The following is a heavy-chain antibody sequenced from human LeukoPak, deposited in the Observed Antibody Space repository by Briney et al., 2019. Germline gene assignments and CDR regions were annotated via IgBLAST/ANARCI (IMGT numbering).Heavy chain of an antibody. D-gene: IGHD3-22*01. Sequence: QPGGSVRLSCAASGFTFSSYAINWVRQAPGKGLVWVSVISGSGISTYYADSVKGRFTISRDNSKNTPYLQMNSLRAEDTAIYYCAKGGRLNYYDSSGYPLHDAFDIWGQGTMVTVSS. V-gene: IGHV3-23*01. CDR3: AKGGRLNYYDSSGYPLHDAFDI. CDR2: ISGSGIST. CDR1: GFTFSSYA. J-gene: IGHJ3*02.